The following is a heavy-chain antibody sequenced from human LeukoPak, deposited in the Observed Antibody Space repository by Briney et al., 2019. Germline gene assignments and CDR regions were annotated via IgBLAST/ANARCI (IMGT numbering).Heavy chain of an antibody. CDR2: IYYSGST. J-gene: IGHJ5*02. V-gene: IGHV4-39*01. Sequence: SETLSLTCTVSGGSMRSSYYWGWIRQPPGKGLEWIGSIYYSGSTYYNPSLKSRVTVSVDTSKNQFSLKLSSVTAADTAVYYCAGQLLSWFDPWGQGTLVTVSS. D-gene: IGHD2-2*01. CDR1: GGSMRSSYY. CDR3: AGQLLSWFDP.